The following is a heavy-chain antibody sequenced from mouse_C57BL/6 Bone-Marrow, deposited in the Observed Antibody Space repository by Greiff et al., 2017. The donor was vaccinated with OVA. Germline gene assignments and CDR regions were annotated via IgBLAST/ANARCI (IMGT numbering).Heavy chain of an antibody. Sequence: EVHLVESGGGLVQPGGSLKLSCAASGFTFRDYYMYWVRQTPEKRLEWVAYHSNGGGSTYYPDTVKGRCTSYRDNAKNTLYLQMSRLKSEDTAMYYCEKERQSTVLDVWGTGTTVTVSS. V-gene: IGHV5-12*01. J-gene: IGHJ1*03. CDR1: GFTFRDYY. CDR3: EKERQSTVLDV. D-gene: IGHD1-1*01. CDR2: HSNGGGST.